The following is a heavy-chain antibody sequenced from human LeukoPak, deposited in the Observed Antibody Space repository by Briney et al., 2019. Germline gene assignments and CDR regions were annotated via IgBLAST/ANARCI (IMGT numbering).Heavy chain of an antibody. CDR1: GFTFSSYE. CDR2: ITRSGDTI. Sequence: GSLRLSCAASGFTFSSYEMNWVRQAPGKGLEWVSYITRSGDTIYYADSVKGRFTISRDTAKNSLYLQMNSLRAEDTAVYYCARRFDHWGQGTLVTVSS. CDR3: ARRFDH. V-gene: IGHV3-48*03. J-gene: IGHJ4*02.